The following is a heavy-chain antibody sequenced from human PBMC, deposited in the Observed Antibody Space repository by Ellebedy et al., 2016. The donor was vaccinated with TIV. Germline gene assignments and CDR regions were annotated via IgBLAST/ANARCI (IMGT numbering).Heavy chain of an antibody. CDR3: AKGGDIVATIFDY. V-gene: IGHV3-30*18. J-gene: IGHJ4*02. Sequence: GESLKISCAASGFTFSSYGMHWVRQAPGKGLEWVAVISYDGSNKYYADSVKGRFTVSRDNSKNTLYLQMISLRAEDTAVYYCAKGGDIVATIFDYWGQGTLVTVSS. D-gene: IGHD5-12*01. CDR2: ISYDGSNK. CDR1: GFTFSSYG.